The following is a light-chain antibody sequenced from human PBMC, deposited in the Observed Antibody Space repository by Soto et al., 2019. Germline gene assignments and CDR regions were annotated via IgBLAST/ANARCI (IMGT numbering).Light chain of an antibody. CDR2: EVN. V-gene: IGLV2-8*01. J-gene: IGLJ2*01. Sequence: QSALTQPPSASGSPGQSVTISCTGTSSDVGHYDYVSWYQQYPGKAPKLMIYEVNRRPSGVPDRFSGSKSGNTASLTVSGLQAEDEAAYYCCSYEGSNTGVFGGGTKVTVL. CDR1: SSDVGHYDY. CDR3: CSYEGSNTGV.